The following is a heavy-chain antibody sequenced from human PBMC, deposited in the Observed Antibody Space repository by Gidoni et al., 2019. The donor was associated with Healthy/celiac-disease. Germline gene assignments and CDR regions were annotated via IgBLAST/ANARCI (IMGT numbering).Heavy chain of an antibody. D-gene: IGHD3-22*01. CDR3: AKDTHYYDSSGPFDY. CDR2: ISGSGGST. V-gene: IGHV3-23*01. J-gene: IGHJ4*02. Sequence: EVQLLESGGGLVQPGGSLRLSCAASGFPLSSYAMSWVRQAPGKGLEWVSAISGSGGSTYYADSVKGRFTISRDNSKNTLYLQMNSLRAEDTAVYYCAKDTHYYDSSGPFDYWGQGTLVTVSS. CDR1: GFPLSSYA.